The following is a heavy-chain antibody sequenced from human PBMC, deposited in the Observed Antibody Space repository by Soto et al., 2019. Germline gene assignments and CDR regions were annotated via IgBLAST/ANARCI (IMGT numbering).Heavy chain of an antibody. CDR2: IYHSGST. V-gene: IGHV4-30-2*01. D-gene: IGHD6-19*01. J-gene: IGHJ4*02. CDR3: ARAGDSSGPVALGY. Sequence: TLSLTCAVYGGSFSGYYWSWIRPPPGKGLEWIGYIYHSGSTYYNPSLKSRVTISVDRSKNQFSLKLSSVTAADTAVYYCARAGDSSGPVALGYWGQGTLVTVSS. CDR1: GGSFSGYY.